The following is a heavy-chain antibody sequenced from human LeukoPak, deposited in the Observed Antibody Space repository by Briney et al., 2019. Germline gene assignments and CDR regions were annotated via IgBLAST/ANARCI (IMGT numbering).Heavy chain of an antibody. CDR2: IYSGGST. CDR1: GFTVSSNY. J-gene: IGHJ5*02. D-gene: IGHD5-18*01. V-gene: IGHV3-66*02. CDR3: AGRGYSYGPRWFDP. Sequence: GGSLRLSWAASGFTVSSNYMSWVRQAPGKGLEWVSVIYSGGSTYYADSVKGRFTISRDNSKNTLYLQMNSLRAEDTAVYYCAGRGYSYGPRWFDPWGQGTLVTVSS.